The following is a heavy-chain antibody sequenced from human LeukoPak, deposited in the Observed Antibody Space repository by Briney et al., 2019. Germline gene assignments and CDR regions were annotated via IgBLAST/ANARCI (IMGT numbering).Heavy chain of an antibody. Sequence: GGSLRLSCAASGFTFSSYGMHWVRQAPGKGLEWVTFIQYDGSNKYYADSVKGRFTISRDNSKNRLYLEVNSLRAEDTAVYYCAKDPYSNGPRGYYMDVWGKGTTVTVSS. D-gene: IGHD4-11*01. CDR2: IQYDGSNK. J-gene: IGHJ6*03. CDR3: AKDPYSNGPRGYYMDV. CDR1: GFTFSSYG. V-gene: IGHV3-30*02.